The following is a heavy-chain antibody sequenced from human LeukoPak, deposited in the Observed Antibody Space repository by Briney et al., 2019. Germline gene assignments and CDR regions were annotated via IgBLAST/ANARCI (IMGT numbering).Heavy chain of an antibody. CDR3: ARDRSAYCSGGSCYFFDY. CDR2: VYSSGTT. V-gene: IGHV4-4*07. J-gene: IGHJ4*02. D-gene: IGHD2-15*01. Sequence: SETLSLTCSVSGXSTSSNYGSWIRQPAGKGLEWIARVYSSGTTNYNPSLKSRVTMSMDTSKNQFSLYLSSVTVADTAMYYCARDRSAYCSGGSCYFFDYWGQGILVIVSS. CDR1: GXSTSSNY.